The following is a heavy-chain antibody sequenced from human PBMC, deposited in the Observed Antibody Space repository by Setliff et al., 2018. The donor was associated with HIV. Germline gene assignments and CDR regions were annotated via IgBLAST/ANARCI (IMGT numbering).Heavy chain of an antibody. CDR3: ARNVAATSAFDI. CDR2: IHYSGST. D-gene: IGHD6-19*01. J-gene: IGHJ3*02. Sequence: LSLTCTVSSGSISSNSFYWGWIRQPPGKGLEWIGTIHYSGSTHYNPSLKSRVSISVDTSKNQFSLKLTSVTAADTAVYYCARNVAATSAFDIWGRGTMVTVSS. CDR1: SGSISSNSFY. V-gene: IGHV4-39*01.